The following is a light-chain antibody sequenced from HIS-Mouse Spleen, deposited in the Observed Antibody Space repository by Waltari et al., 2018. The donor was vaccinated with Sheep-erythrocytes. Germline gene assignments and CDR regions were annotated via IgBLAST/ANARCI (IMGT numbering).Light chain of an antibody. V-gene: IGLV2-11*01. CDR3: CSYAGSYNHV. CDR2: DVR. J-gene: IGLJ1*01. Sequence: QSALTQPRSVSGSPGQSVTISCTGTSSDVGGYNYVSWYQQHPGKAPKLMIYDVRKRPSGVPDRFSGSKSGNTASLTISGLKAEDEADYYCCSYAGSYNHVFATGTKVTVL. CDR1: SSDVGGYNY.